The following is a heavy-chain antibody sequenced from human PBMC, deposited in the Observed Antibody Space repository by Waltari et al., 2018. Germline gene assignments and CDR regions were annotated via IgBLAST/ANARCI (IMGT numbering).Heavy chain of an antibody. CDR2: SNSDGSST. CDR3: ARGARRTTVTTGWWYFDL. Sequence: EVQLVESGGGLVQPGGSGRPPCAASGLTDSMDWTHGGGQAPGKGLVWVSRSNSDGSSTSYADSVKGRFTISKDNAKNTVYLQMNSLRAEDTAIYYCARGARRTTVTTGWWYFDLWGRGTLVTVSS. J-gene: IGHJ2*01. V-gene: IGHV3-74*01. CDR1: GLTDSMDW. D-gene: IGHD4-17*01.